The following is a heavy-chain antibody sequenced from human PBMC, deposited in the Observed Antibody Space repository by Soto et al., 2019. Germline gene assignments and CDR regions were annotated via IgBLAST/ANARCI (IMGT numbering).Heavy chain of an antibody. CDR2: INPNSGGT. V-gene: IGHV1-2*02. CDR3: ARGVVVVVAATNYYYGMDV. CDR1: GYTFTGYY. J-gene: IGHJ6*02. Sequence: ASVKVSCKASGYTFTGYYMHWVRQAPGQGLEWMGWINPNSGGTNYAQKFQGRVTMTRDTSISTAYMELSRLRSDDTAVYYCARGVVVVVAATNYYYGMDVWGQGTTVTVSS. D-gene: IGHD2-15*01.